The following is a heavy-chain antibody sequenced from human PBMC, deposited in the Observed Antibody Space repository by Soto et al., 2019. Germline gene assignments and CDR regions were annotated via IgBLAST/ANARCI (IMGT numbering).Heavy chain of an antibody. V-gene: IGHV4-39*01. Sequence: SETLSLTCTDSGGSISSSSYYWGWIRQPPGKGLEWIGSIYYSGSTYYNPSLKSRVTISVSTSKNQFYLKLSSVTAADTAVYYCARQAYYYGSGSYFRMTPFDYWGQGTLVTVSS. CDR3: ARQAYYYGSGSYFRMTPFDY. D-gene: IGHD3-10*01. CDR2: IYYSGST. J-gene: IGHJ4*02. CDR1: GGSISSSSYY.